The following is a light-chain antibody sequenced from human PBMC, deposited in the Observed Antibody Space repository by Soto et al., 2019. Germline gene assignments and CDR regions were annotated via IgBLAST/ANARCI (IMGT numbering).Light chain of an antibody. CDR2: EGS. V-gene: IGLV2-14*02. Sequence: QSALTQPASVSGSPGQSITISCTGTSSDVGSYNLVSWYQQHPGKAPKLMIYEGSKRPSGVSNRVSASKSDNTASLTVSGLRAEDEADYYCSSYAGSNNFVFGSGTKLTVL. CDR1: SSDVGSYNL. J-gene: IGLJ1*01. CDR3: SSYAGSNNFV.